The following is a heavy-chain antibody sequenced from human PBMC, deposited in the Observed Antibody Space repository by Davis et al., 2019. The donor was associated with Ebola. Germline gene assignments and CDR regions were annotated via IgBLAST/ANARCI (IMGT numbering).Heavy chain of an antibody. Sequence: AASVKVSCKASGYTFTSYAMHWVRQAPGQRLEWTGWINAGNGNTKYSQKFQGRVTITRDTSASTAYMELSSLRSDDTAVFYCARASFGYNSGWYADYWGPGSLVTVSS. V-gene: IGHV1-3*01. D-gene: IGHD6-19*01. J-gene: IGHJ4*02. CDR3: ARASFGYNSGWYADY. CDR2: INAGNGNT. CDR1: GYTFTSYA.